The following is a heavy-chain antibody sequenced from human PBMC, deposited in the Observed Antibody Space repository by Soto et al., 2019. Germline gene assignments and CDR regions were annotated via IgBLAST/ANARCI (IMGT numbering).Heavy chain of an antibody. D-gene: IGHD5-12*01. CDR2: IWYDGSNK. Sequence: QVQLVESGGGVVQPGRSLRLSCAASGFTFSSYGMHWVRQAPGKGLEWVAVIWYDGSNKYYADSVKGRFTISRDNSKNTLDLQMNSLRAEDTAVYYCARVGSGYDLYYYYGMDVWGQGTTVTVSS. J-gene: IGHJ6*02. V-gene: IGHV3-33*01. CDR3: ARVGSGYDLYYYYGMDV. CDR1: GFTFSSYG.